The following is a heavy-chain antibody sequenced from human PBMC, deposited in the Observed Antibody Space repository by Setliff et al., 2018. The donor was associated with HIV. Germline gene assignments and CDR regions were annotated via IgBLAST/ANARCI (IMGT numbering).Heavy chain of an antibody. J-gene: IGHJ5*01. CDR1: GVTFTTYS. CDR3: ERDFEGMSTIDGFED. V-gene: IGHV1-69*06. CDR2: IIPIIRSA. D-gene: IGHD1-1*01. Sequence: SVKVSCKTSGVTFTTYSITWVRQAPGQGLEWMGGIIPIIRSAKYAQKFQGRVTITADKSTSTAYMELSNLRSEDTAVYYCERDFEGMSTIDGFEDWGQGTLVTVSS.